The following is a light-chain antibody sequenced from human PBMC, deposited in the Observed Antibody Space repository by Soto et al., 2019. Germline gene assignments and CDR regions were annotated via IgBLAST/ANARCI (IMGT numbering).Light chain of an antibody. CDR2: DVS. J-gene: IGLJ2*01. CDR3: SSYTSSNTVL. V-gene: IGLV2-14*01. CDR1: TSDVGGYRY. Sequence: QSVLTQPASVSGSPGQSITISCTGTTSDVGGYRYVYWYQQHPGRAPQLMIYDVSNRPSGVSNRFSGSKSGNTASLTISGLQAEDEADYYCSSYTSSNTVLFGGGTKLTVL.